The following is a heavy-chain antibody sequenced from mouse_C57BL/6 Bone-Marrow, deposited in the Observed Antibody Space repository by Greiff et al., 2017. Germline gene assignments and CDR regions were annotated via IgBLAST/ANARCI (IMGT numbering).Heavy chain of an antibody. Sequence: VQVVESGPELVKPGASVKISCKASGYTFTDYYMNWVKQSHGKSLEWIGDINPNNGGTSYNQKFKGKATLTVDKSSSTAYMELRSLTSEDSAVYYCARCLLLDYWGQGTTLTVSS. J-gene: IGHJ2*01. CDR1: GYTFTDYY. D-gene: IGHD2-10*01. CDR2: INPNNGGT. CDR3: ARCLLLDY. V-gene: IGHV1-26*01.